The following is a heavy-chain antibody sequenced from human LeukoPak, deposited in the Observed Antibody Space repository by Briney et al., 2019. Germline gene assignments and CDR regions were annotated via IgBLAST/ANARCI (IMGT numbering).Heavy chain of an antibody. J-gene: IGHJ4*02. CDR1: GFTFSNAW. V-gene: IGHV3-15*01. CDR2: IKSKTDGGTT. Sequence: GGSLRLSCAASGFTFSNAWMSWVRQAPGKGLEWVGRIKSKTDGGTTDYAAPVKGRFTISRDNSKNTLYLQMNSLRAEDTAVYYCAKDWGLDYWGQGTLVTVSS. D-gene: IGHD3-16*01. CDR3: AKDWGLDY.